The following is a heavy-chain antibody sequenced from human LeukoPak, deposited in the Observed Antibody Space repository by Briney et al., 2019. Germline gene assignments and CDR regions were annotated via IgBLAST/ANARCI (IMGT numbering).Heavy chain of an antibody. D-gene: IGHD3-22*01. CDR1: GGSISSYY. CDR2: IYYSGST. J-gene: IGHJ6*02. CDR3: ARELKYYYDSSGYPVDYYYGMDV. Sequence: SETLSLTCTVSGGSISSYYWSWIRQPPGKGLEWIGYIYYSGSTNYNPSPKSRVTISVDTSKNQFSLKLSSVTAADTAVYYCARELKYYYDSSGYPVDYYYGMDVWGQGTTVTVSS. V-gene: IGHV4-59*01.